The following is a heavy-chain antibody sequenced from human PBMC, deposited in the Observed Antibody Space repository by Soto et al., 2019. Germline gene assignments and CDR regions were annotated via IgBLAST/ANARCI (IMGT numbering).Heavy chain of an antibody. D-gene: IGHD6-19*01. CDR2: ISGSGDST. Sequence: PGGSLRLSCAASGFTFSNYAMTWVRQAPGKGLECVSGISGSGDSTYYADSVKGRFTISRDNSKKTLYLQMNSLRAEDTAVYYCAKGGPGTLVAGTGYFQHWGQGTLVTVSS. V-gene: IGHV3-23*01. J-gene: IGHJ1*01. CDR1: GFTFSNYA. CDR3: AKGGPGTLVAGTGYFQH.